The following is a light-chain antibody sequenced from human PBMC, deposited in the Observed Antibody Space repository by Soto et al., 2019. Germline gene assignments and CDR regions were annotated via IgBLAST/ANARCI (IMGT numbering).Light chain of an antibody. CDR2: EDN. J-gene: IGLJ3*02. Sequence: QSVLTQPPSVSAAPGQKVTXSXXXXXXXIGNNYVSWYQQLPGTAPQLLIYEDNKRPSGIPDRVSGSKSGTSATLGITGLQPGDEADYYCGTWDKSLSSWVFGGGTKLTVL. CDR3: GTWDKSLSSWV. V-gene: IGLV1-51*02. CDR1: XXXIGNNY.